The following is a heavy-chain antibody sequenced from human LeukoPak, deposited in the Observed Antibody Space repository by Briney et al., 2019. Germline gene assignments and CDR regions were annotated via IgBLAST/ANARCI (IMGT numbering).Heavy chain of an antibody. CDR2: ISSSSSYI. CDR1: GFTFSSYE. V-gene: IGHV3-21*01. Sequence: PGGSLRLSCAASGFTFSSYEMNWVRQAPGKGLEWVSSISSSSSYIYYADSVKGRFTISRDNAKNSLYLQMNSLRAEDTAVYYCARIGDYGDSSYYFDYWGQGTLVTVSS. CDR3: ARIGDYGDSSYYFDY. J-gene: IGHJ4*02. D-gene: IGHD4-17*01.